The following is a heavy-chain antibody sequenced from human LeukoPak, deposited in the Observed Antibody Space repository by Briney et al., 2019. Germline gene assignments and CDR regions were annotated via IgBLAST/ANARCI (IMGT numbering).Heavy chain of an antibody. J-gene: IGHJ5*02. V-gene: IGHV4-30-2*01. Sequence: PSQTLSLTCTVSGGSISSGGYYWSWIRQPPGKGLEWIGEINHSGSTNYNPSLKSRVTISVDTSKNQFSLKLSSVTAADTAVYYCARGSPGGWGDNWFDPWGQGTLVTVSS. CDR2: INHSGST. D-gene: IGHD6-19*01. CDR3: ARGSPGGWGDNWFDP. CDR1: GGSISSGGYY.